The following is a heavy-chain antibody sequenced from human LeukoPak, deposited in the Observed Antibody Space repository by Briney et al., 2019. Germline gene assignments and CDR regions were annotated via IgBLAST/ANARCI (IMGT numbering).Heavy chain of an antibody. J-gene: IGHJ3*02. CDR2: ISSSSSYI. D-gene: IGHD6-13*01. CDR3: ARDSRRSSSWNDHAFDI. Sequence: PGGSLRLSCAASGFTFSSYSMNWVRQAPGKGLEWVSSISSSSSYIYYADSVKGRFTISRDNAKNSLYLQMNSLRAEDTAVYYCARDSRRSSSWNDHAFDIWGQGTMVTVSS. CDR1: GFTFSSYS. V-gene: IGHV3-21*01.